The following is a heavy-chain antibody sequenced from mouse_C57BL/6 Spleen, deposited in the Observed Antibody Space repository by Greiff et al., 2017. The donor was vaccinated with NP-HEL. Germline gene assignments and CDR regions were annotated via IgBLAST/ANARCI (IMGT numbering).Heavy chain of an antibody. V-gene: IGHV5-4*01. D-gene: IGHD1-1*01. CDR1: GFTFSSYA. CDR3: ARDEDGSSYDWYFDV. Sequence: EVMLVESGGGLVKPGGSLKLSCAASGFTFSSYAMSWVRQTPEKRLEWVATISDGGSYTYYPDNVKGRFTISRDNAKNNLYLQMSHLKSEDTAMYYCARDEDGSSYDWYFDVWGTGTTVTVSS. CDR2: ISDGGSYT. J-gene: IGHJ1*03.